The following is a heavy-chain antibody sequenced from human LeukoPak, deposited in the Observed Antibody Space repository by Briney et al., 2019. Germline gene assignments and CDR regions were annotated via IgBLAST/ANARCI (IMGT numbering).Heavy chain of an antibody. CDR3: AKDRYYDSSGPWGY. CDR2: ISGSGGST. CDR1: GFTFSSYT. D-gene: IGHD3-22*01. Sequence: PGGSLRLSCVASGFTFSSYTMGWVRQAPGKGQEWVSGISGSGGSTYYADSVKGRFTISRDNSKNTLYLQMNSLRAEDTAVYYCAKDRYYDSSGPWGYWGQGTLVTVSS. V-gene: IGHV3-23*01. J-gene: IGHJ4*02.